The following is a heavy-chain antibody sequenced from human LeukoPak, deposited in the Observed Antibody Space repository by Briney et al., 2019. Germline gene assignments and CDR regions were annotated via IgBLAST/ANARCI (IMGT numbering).Heavy chain of an antibody. V-gene: IGHV3-53*01. D-gene: IGHD3-22*01. CDR1: GFTVSSSY. Sequence: GGSLRLSCAASGFTVSSSYMSWVRQAPGKGLEWVSVIYDFDSTYYADSVKGRFIISRDKSKNTLFLQMNSLRAEDTAVYYCARSLYYYDSSGYQGYQYYFDYWGQGTLVTVSS. CDR3: ARSLYYYDSSGYQGYQYYFDY. J-gene: IGHJ4*02. CDR2: IYDFDST.